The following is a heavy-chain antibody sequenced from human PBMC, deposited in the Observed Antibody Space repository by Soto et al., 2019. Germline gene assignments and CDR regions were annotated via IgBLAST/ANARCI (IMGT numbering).Heavy chain of an antibody. V-gene: IGHV1-2*04. CDR1: GYTFAGYY. CDR3: ARDLGCSSTSCYGARSSYSGYDY. CDR2: INPNSGGT. Sequence: ASVKVSCKASGYTFAGYYMHWVRQAPGQGLEWMGWINPNSGGTNYAQKFQGWVTMTRDTSISTAYMELSRLRSDDTAVYYCARDLGCSSTSCYGARSSYSGYDYWGQGTLVTVSS. D-gene: IGHD2-2*01. J-gene: IGHJ4*02.